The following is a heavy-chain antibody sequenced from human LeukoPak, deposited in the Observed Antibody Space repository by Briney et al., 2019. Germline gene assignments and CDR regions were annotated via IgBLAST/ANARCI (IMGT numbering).Heavy chain of an antibody. CDR3: AKDPTTVVTPISYYFDY. V-gene: IGHV3-30*02. D-gene: IGHD4-23*01. J-gene: IGHJ4*02. CDR2: IRYDGSNK. Sequence: PGGSLRLSCAASGFTFSSYGMHWVRQAPGKGLEWVAFIRYDGSNKYYADSVKGRFTISRDNSKNTLYLQMNSLRAEDTAVYYCAKDPTTVVTPISYYFDYWGQGTLVTVSS. CDR1: GFTFSSYG.